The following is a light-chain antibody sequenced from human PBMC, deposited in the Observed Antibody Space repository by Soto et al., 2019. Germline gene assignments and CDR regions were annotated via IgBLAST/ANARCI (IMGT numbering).Light chain of an antibody. CDR3: SSYTSSTTLGV. Sequence: QSALTQPASGSGSPGQSITISCTGTNSEVGGYDYVSWYQQHPGKAPKLMIYEVSHRPSGVSNRFSGSRSGNTASLTISGLQAEDEADYFCSSYTSSTTLGVFGGGTKLTVL. J-gene: IGLJ3*02. CDR1: NSEVGGYDY. CDR2: EVS. V-gene: IGLV2-14*01.